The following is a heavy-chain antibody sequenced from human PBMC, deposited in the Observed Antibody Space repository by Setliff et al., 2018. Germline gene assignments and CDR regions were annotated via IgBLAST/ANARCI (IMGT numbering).Heavy chain of an antibody. CDR3: AKVGASSSWSNYYYYGMDV. D-gene: IGHD6-13*01. CDR2: IWYDGSNK. J-gene: IGHJ6*02. V-gene: IGHV3-33*06. Sequence: SLKISCAASGFTFSSYGMHWVRQAPGKGLEWVAVIWYDGSNKYYADSVKGRFTISRDNSKNTLYLQMNSLRAEDTAVYYCAKVGASSSWSNYYYYGMDVWGQGTTVTVSS. CDR1: GFTFSSYG.